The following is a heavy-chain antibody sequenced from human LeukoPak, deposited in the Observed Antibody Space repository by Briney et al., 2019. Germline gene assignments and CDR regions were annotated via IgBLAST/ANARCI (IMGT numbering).Heavy chain of an antibody. CDR3: ARGQGTVTTH. Sequence: SETLSLTCAVSGGSFSGYYWTWIRQPPGKGLEWIGEINHSGSANYNPSLKSRVTISLDTSKNQFSLKLSSATAADTAVYYCARGQGTVTTHWGQGTLVTVSS. CDR2: INHSGSA. D-gene: IGHD4-17*01. V-gene: IGHV4-34*01. CDR1: GGSFSGYY. J-gene: IGHJ4*02.